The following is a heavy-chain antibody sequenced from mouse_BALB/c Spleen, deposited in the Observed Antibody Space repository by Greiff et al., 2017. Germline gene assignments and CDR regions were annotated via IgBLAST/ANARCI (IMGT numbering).Heavy chain of an antibody. CDR3: ASLYDYERHWYFDV. CDR2: ISSGGSYT. D-gene: IGHD2-4*01. J-gene: IGHJ1*01. CDR1: GFTFSSYG. Sequence: EVMLVESGGDLVKPGGSLKLSCAASGFTFSSYGMSWVRQTPDKRLEWVATISSGGSYTYYPDSVKGRFTISRDNAKNTLYLQMSSLKSEDTAMYYCASLYDYERHWYFDVWGAGTTVTVSS. V-gene: IGHV5-6*02.